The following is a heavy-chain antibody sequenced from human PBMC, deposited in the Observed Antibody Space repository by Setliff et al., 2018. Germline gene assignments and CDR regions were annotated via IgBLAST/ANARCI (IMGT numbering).Heavy chain of an antibody. J-gene: IGHJ5*02. V-gene: IGHV3-43*01. CDR1: GFTFDDYT. Sequence: PGGSLRLSCAASGFTFDDYTMHWVRQPPGKGLEWVSLISWDGGNTHYADSVKGRFTISRDNSKNTLYLQMNSLRAEDTAVYYCAKNGFGVVALGVNNWFDPWAREPWSPSPQ. CDR3: AKNGFGVVALGVNNWFDP. CDR2: ISWDGGNT. D-gene: IGHD3-10*01.